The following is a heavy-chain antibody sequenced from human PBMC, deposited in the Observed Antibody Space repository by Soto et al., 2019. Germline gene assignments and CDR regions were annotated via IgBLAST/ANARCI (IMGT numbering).Heavy chain of an antibody. CDR1: GGSISSYY. CDR2: IYYSGST. D-gene: IGHD5-18*01. J-gene: IGHJ4*02. CDR3: ASLYSYGAHFDY. Sequence: PSETLSLTCTVSGGSISSYYWSWIRQPPGKGLEWIGYIYYSGSTNYNPSLKSRVTISVDTSKNQFSLKLSSVTAADTAVYYCASLYSYGAHFDYWGQGTLVTVS. V-gene: IGHV4-59*01.